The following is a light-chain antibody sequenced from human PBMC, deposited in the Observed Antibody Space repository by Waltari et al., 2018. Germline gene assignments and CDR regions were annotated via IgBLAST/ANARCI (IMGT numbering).Light chain of an antibody. CDR1: QGCGSSS. V-gene: IGKV3-20*01. Sequence: EIVLTHSPGTASLSPGERVTLACRASQGCGSSSLAWYQQKPGQAPRLVIYRASRRATGIPDRFSGSGSGTDFSLTISRLEPEDFAVYYCQQHGTLPATFGQGTKVEIK. CDR3: QQHGTLPAT. CDR2: RAS. J-gene: IGKJ1*01.